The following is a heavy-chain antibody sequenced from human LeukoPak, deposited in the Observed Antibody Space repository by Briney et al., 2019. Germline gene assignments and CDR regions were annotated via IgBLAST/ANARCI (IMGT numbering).Heavy chain of an antibody. Sequence: SETLTLTCAVYGGSFSGYYWGWIRQPPGKGLEWIGEINHSGSTNYNPSLKSRVTISVDTSKNQFSLTLSSVTAADTAVYYCARGLDYYDSSGFRLPALGYWGQGTLVTVSS. CDR3: ARGLDYYDSSGFRLPALGY. V-gene: IGHV4-34*01. CDR1: GGSFSGYY. D-gene: IGHD3-22*01. CDR2: INHSGST. J-gene: IGHJ4*02.